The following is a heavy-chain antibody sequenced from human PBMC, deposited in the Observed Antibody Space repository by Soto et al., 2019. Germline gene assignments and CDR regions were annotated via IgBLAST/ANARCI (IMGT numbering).Heavy chain of an antibody. CDR1: GGSINPYY. V-gene: IGHV4-59*01. J-gene: IGHJ4*02. CDR3: ARVGGYYGDFPNFDY. D-gene: IGHD4-17*01. CDR2: VYYSGST. Sequence: QVQLQESGPGLVKPSETLSLACIVSGGSINPYYWSWIRQPPGKGLEWIGNVYYSGSTNYNPSRRSRVTISVDTAKNQVSLRLSSVTAADTAVYFWARVGGYYGDFPNFDYWGQGILVTVSS.